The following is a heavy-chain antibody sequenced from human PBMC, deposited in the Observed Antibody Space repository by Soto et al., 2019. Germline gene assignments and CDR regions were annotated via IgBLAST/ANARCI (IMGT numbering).Heavy chain of an antibody. CDR3: ARGEVVALGY. D-gene: IGHD2-15*01. CDR1: CGSITSGGYS. J-gene: IGHJ4*02. V-gene: IGHV4-30-2*01. Sequence: TLSLTCAVSCGSITSGGYSWSWIRQPPGKGLEWIXYIYHXGSTHYNPYLXXRVTILVXXYKNKFSLKLSSVTAADTAVYYCARGEVVALGYWGQGTLVTVSS. CDR2: IYHXGST.